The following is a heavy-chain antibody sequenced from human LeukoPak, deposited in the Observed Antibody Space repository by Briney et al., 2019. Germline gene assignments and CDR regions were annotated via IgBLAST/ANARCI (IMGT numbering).Heavy chain of an antibody. CDR2: IRDSGET. J-gene: IGHJ4*02. CDR1: GFSFSNYY. CDR3: ARDREGRYFDWLPDY. D-gene: IGHD3-9*01. Sequence: GGSLRLSCAGSGFSFSNYYMSWVRQAPGKGLEWVSLIRDSGETFYADSVKGRFTISRDNSKNTMYLQMNRLRVEDTAVYFCARDREGRYFDWLPDYWGQGTLVTVSS. V-gene: IGHV3-66*03.